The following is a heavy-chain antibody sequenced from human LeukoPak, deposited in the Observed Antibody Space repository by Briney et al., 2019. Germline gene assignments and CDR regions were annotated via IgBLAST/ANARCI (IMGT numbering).Heavy chain of an antibody. D-gene: IGHD4-17*01. V-gene: IGHV3-30*02. J-gene: IGHJ4*02. CDR3: AKRVFGDYTFDY. CDR1: GFTFSSYA. Sequence: GGSLRLSCAASGFTFSSYAMSWVRQAPGKGLEWVAFIRYDGSNKYYADSVKGRFTISRDNSKNTLYLQMNSLRAEDTAVYYCAKRVFGDYTFDYWGQGTLVTVSS. CDR2: IRYDGSNK.